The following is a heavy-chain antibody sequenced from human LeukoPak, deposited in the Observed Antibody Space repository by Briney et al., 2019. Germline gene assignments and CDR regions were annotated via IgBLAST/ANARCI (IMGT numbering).Heavy chain of an antibody. D-gene: IGHD6-13*01. J-gene: IGHJ6*02. CDR1: GYTFTSYA. CDR2: INAGNGNT. Sequence: ASVKVSCKASGYTFTSYAMHWVRQAPGQRLEWMSMINAGNGNTKYSQKFQGRVTITRDTSASTAYMELSRLRSEDTAVYYCAGRTYYSSSWDDYYYYGMDVWGQGTTVTVSS. V-gene: IGHV1-3*01. CDR3: AGRTYYSSSWDDYYYYGMDV.